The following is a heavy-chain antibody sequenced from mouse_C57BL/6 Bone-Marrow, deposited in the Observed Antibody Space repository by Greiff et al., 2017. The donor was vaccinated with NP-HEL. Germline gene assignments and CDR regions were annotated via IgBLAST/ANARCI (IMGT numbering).Heavy chain of an antibody. Sequence: QVQLQQPGAELVKPGASVKLSCMASGYTFTSYWMQWVKQRPGQGLEWIGEIDPSDSYTNYNQKLKGKATLTVDTSNSTAYMQLSSLTSEDSAVYYCARWGVYCDYDGFAYWGQGTLVTVAA. J-gene: IGHJ3*01. V-gene: IGHV1-50*01. CDR2: IDPSDSYT. D-gene: IGHD2-4*01. CDR3: ARWGVYCDYDGFAY. CDR1: GYTFTSYW.